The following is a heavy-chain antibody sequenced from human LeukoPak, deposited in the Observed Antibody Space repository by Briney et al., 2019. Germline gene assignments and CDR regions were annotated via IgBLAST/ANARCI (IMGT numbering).Heavy chain of an antibody. CDR2: ISYDGSNK. V-gene: IGHV3-30*03. J-gene: IGHJ5*02. CDR1: GFTFSSYG. D-gene: IGHD3-22*01. CDR3: ARDLGQYYDTSDNWFDP. Sequence: GGSLRLSCAASGFTFSSYGMHWVRQAPGKGLEWVAFISYDGSNKNYADSVKGRFTISRDNAKNTLNLQMNSLRAEDTAVYYCARDLGQYYDTSDNWFDPWGQGTLVTVSS.